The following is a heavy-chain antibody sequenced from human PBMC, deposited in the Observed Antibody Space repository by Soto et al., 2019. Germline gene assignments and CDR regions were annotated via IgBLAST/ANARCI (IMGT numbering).Heavy chain of an antibody. D-gene: IGHD3-3*01. J-gene: IGHJ4*02. Sequence: PGGSLRLSCAASGFTVSSNYMSWVRQAPGKGLEWVSVIYSGGSTYYADSVKGRFTISRDNSKNTLYLQMNSLRAEDTAVYYCARDVEWLTLDYWGQGTXVTVSS. CDR3: ARDVEWLTLDY. V-gene: IGHV3-66*01. CDR1: GFTVSSNY. CDR2: IYSGGST.